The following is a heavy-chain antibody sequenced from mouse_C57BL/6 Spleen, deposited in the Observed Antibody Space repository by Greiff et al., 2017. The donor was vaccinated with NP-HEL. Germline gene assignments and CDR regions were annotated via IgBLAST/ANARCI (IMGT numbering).Heavy chain of an antibody. CDR2: ISSGSSTI. V-gene: IGHV5-17*01. J-gene: IGHJ4*01. CDR3: ARRGDYYGSSYNYAMDY. Sequence: EVRGVESGGGLVKPGGSLKLSCAASGFTFSDYGMHWVRQAPEKGLEWVAYISSGSSTIYYADTVKGRFTISRDNAKNTLFLQMTSLRSEDTAMYYCARRGDYYGSSYNYAMDYWGQGTSVTVSS. D-gene: IGHD1-1*01. CDR1: GFTFSDYG.